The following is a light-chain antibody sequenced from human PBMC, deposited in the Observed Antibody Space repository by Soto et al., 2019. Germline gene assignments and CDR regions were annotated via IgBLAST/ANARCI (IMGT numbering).Light chain of an antibody. CDR3: SSYTSNDTLV. Sequence: QSALTQPASVSGSPGQSITISCTGTSSDVGGYNYVSWYQQHPGKVPKLMIYDVDIRPSGVSNRFSGSKSGNTASLTISGLQAEDEADYYCSSYTSNDTLVFGGGTKLTVL. J-gene: IGLJ2*01. CDR1: SSDVGGYNY. CDR2: DVD. V-gene: IGLV2-14*01.